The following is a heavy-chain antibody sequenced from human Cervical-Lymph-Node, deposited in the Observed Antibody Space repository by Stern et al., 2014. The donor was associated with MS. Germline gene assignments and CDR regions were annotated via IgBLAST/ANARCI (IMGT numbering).Heavy chain of an antibody. CDR2: IYYSGST. Sequence: VQLEESGPGLVKPSETLSLTCTVSGGSISSSSYYWGWIRQPPGKGLEWIGSIYYSGSTYYNPSLKSRVTISVNPPKNHSPLKLISVTAADTAVYYCARHMTTVTPSDAFDIWGQGTMVTVSS. CDR1: GGSISSSSYY. V-gene: IGHV4-39*01. CDR3: ARHMTTVTPSDAFDI. D-gene: IGHD4-17*01. J-gene: IGHJ3*02.